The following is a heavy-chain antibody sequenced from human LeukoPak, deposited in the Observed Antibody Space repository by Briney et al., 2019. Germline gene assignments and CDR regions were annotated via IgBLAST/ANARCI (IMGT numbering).Heavy chain of an antibody. D-gene: IGHD2-15*01. J-gene: IGHJ4*02. CDR1: GYTFTSYA. Sequence: ASVKVSCKASGYTFTSYAMNWVRQAPGQGLEWMGWINTNTGNPTYAQGFTGRFVFSLDTSVSTAYLQISSLKPEATAVYYCARAGYCSAAGCRLWAYWGQGTLVTVSS. V-gene: IGHV7-4-1*02. CDR3: ARAGYCSAAGCRLWAY. CDR2: INTNTGNP.